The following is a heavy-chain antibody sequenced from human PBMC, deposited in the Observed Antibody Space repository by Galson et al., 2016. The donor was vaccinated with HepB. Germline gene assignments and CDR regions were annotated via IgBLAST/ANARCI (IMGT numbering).Heavy chain of an antibody. J-gene: IGHJ5*02. Sequence: ETLSLTCTVSGGSVRSGYHYWSWIRQPPGKGLEWIGCVYYTGNTNYNPSLKSRVTISLDTSKNQFSLKLSSVTAADTAVYYCASYEYASGSLNWFDPWGQGTLVTVSS. CDR1: GGSVRSGYHY. D-gene: IGHD3-10*01. CDR2: VYYTGNT. V-gene: IGHV4-61*01. CDR3: ASYEYASGSLNWFDP.